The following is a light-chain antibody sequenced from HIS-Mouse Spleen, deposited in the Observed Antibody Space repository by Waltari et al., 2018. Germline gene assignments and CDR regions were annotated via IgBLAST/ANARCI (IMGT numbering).Light chain of an antibody. CDR2: QDS. Sequence: SYELTQPPSVSVSPGQTASIPCSGDNLGDKYACWYQQKPGQSPVLVIYQDSKRPSGIPERFSGSNSGNTATLTISGTQAMDEADYYCQAWDSSNYVFGTGTKVTVL. V-gene: IGLV3-1*01. CDR1: NLGDKY. J-gene: IGLJ1*01. CDR3: QAWDSSNYV.